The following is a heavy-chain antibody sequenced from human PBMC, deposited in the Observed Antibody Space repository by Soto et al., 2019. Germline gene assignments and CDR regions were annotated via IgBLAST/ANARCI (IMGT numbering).Heavy chain of an antibody. Sequence: QVQLVQSGAEVKMPGSSVRVSCKASGGSFSKYGISWVRQAPGQGLEWMGGIIPMFGIGNYAEKFLGRVTITADESTSTSHMELSSLRSEDTAVYFCARGYRENYFYVMDGWGQGTTVTVSS. J-gene: IGHJ6*02. CDR3: ARGYRENYFYVMDG. CDR2: IIPMFGIG. CDR1: GGSFSKYG. V-gene: IGHV1-69*01. D-gene: IGHD1-26*01.